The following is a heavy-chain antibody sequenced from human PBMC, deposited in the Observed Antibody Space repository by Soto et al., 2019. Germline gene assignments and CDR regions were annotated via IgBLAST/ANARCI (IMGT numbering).Heavy chain of an antibody. D-gene: IGHD2-15*01. CDR2: IYYSGST. J-gene: IGHJ3*02. Sequence: SETLSLTCTVSGGSISSYYWSWSRQPPGKGLEWIGYIYYSGSTNYNPYLKRRVTISVDTSKNQFSLKLSSVTAADTAAYYCARGSGGSSWDAFDNWGQGKMVTVSS. CDR1: GGSISSYY. CDR3: ARGSGGSSWDAFDN. V-gene: IGHV4-59*01.